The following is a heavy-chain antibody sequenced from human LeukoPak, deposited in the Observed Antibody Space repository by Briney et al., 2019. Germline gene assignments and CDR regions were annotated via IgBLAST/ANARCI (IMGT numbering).Heavy chain of an antibody. CDR2: SIPIFGIA. Sequence: SVKVSCKASGGTFSSYAISWVRQAPGQGLEWMGRSIPIFGIANYAQKFQGRVTITADKSTSTAYMELSSLRSEDTAVYYCASFGRREDGSYSWRPAYLSDYWGQGTLVTVSS. CDR1: GGTFSSYA. J-gene: IGHJ4*02. CDR3: ASFGRREDGSYSWRPAYLSDY. V-gene: IGHV1-69*04. D-gene: IGHD1-26*01.